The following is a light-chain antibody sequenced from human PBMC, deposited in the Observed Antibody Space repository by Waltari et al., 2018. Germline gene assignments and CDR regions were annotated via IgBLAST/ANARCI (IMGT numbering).Light chain of an antibody. CDR1: SPSRYY. Sequence: SSELTQDPAVSVALGQTVSITCQGNSPSRYYASWYQQRPGQAPILVLYGQDNRPSGIPDRFSGSTSGNTAALTITGAQAEDEADYYCLSRDTSSTRLFGGGTRLTV. J-gene: IGLJ2*01. CDR2: GQD. V-gene: IGLV3-19*01. CDR3: LSRDTSSTRL.